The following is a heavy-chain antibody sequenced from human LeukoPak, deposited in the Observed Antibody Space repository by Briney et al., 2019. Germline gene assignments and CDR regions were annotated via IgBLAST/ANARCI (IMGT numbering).Heavy chain of an antibody. Sequence: SVKVSCKASGGTFSSYAISWVRQAPGQGLEWMGGIIPIFGTANYAQQFQGRVTLTADESTSTAYMELSSLRSEDTAVYYCARDLGTGFGEFPFDYWGQGTLVTVPS. D-gene: IGHD3-10*01. CDR3: ARDLGTGFGEFPFDY. CDR1: GGTFSSYA. J-gene: IGHJ4*02. V-gene: IGHV1-69*13. CDR2: IIPIFGTA.